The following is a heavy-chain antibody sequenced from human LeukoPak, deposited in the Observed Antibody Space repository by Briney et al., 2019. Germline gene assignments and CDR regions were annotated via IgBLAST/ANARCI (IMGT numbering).Heavy chain of an antibody. D-gene: IGHD3-10*01. CDR3: ARGVDYYGV. Sequence: PSETLSLTCTVSGRSISSYYWSWVRQPPGKGLEWIGEINHSGRTNYNPSLKSRVTISVDTSKKQFSPKLSSVTAADTAVYYCARGVDYYGVWGQGTLVTVSS. V-gene: IGHV4-34*01. J-gene: IGHJ4*02. CDR2: INHSGRT. CDR1: GRSISSYY.